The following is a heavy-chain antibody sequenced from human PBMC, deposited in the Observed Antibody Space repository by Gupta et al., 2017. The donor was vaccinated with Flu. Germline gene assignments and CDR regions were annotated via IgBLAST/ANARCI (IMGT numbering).Heavy chain of an antibody. CDR1: GFSY. Sequence: GFSYLSWVRQRPGKVLEWIGYSYYSGTTNYNPSLKSRVTISVDTSENQLSLRLASVTAADTAVYYCAREGVTTNAFDIWVHGTMVTVSS. CDR2: SYYSGTT. J-gene: IGHJ3*02. D-gene: IGHD4-17*01. CDR3: AREGVTTNAFDI. V-gene: IGHV4-31*02.